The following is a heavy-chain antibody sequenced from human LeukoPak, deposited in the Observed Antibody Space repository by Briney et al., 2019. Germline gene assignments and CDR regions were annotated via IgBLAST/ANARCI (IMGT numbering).Heavy chain of an antibody. CDR1: GFTFSSYS. J-gene: IGHJ4*02. Sequence: PGGSLRLSCVASGFTFSSYSMNWVRQTPGKGLEWVSYISSSSSTIYYADSVKGRFTISRDNPKNSLYLQMNSLRAEDTAVYYCARALWFGSRIPDFWGQGTLVTVSS. CDR2: ISSSSSTI. D-gene: IGHD3-10*01. V-gene: IGHV3-48*04. CDR3: ARALWFGSRIPDF.